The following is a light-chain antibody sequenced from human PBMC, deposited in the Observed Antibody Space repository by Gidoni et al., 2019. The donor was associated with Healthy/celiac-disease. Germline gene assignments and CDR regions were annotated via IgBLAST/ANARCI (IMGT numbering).Light chain of an antibody. J-gene: IGKJ1*01. CDR1: QSISSY. V-gene: IGKV1-39*01. Sequence: DIQMTQSPSSLSASVGDRVTITSRASQSISSYLNWYQQKPGKAPKLLIYGASSLQSGVPSRFSGSGSGTDFTLTISSLQPEDFATYYCQQSYSTPPETFGQGTKVEIK. CDR2: GAS. CDR3: QQSYSTPPET.